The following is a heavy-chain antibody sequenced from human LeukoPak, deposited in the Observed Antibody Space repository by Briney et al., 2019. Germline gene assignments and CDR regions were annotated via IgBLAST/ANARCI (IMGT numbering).Heavy chain of an antibody. J-gene: IGHJ4*02. CDR3: SRDFVGAEDY. CDR2: INRDGSRI. V-gene: IGHV3-74*01. CDR1: GFTLSKYW. Sequence: GGSLRLSCAASGFTLSKYWMHWVRQAPGKGPVWVSRINRDGSRIDYADSVKGRFTISRDSAKNTLYLQMNSLRAEDTAVYYCSRDFVGAEDYWGQGTLVTVSS. D-gene: IGHD1-26*01.